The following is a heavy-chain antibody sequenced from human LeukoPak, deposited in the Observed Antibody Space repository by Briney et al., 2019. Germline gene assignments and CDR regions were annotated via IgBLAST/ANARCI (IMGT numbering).Heavy chain of an antibody. Sequence: GGSLRLSCAASGFTFSDYYMSWIRQAPGKGLEWVSYISNSGSTIYYADSVKGRFTISRDNAKNSLYLQMNSLRAEDTAVYYCAGEYSSSSEDWYFDLWGRGTLVTVSS. CDR3: AGEYSSSSEDWYFDL. J-gene: IGHJ2*01. CDR1: GFTFSDYY. CDR2: ISNSGSTI. V-gene: IGHV3-11*01. D-gene: IGHD6-6*01.